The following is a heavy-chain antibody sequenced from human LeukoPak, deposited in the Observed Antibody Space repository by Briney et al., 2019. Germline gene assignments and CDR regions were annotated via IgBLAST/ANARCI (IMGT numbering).Heavy chain of an antibody. V-gene: IGHV5-10-1*01. CDR2: IDPSDSYT. D-gene: IGHD4-17*01. J-gene: IGHJ4*02. CDR1: GYSFTSYW. Sequence: AGESLKISCKGSGYSFTSYWISWVRQMPGKGLEWMGRIDPSDSYTNYSPSFQGHVTNSADKSISTAYLQWSSLKASDTAMYYCARWAYGDYDGVFDYWGQGTLVTVSS. CDR3: ARWAYGDYDGVFDY.